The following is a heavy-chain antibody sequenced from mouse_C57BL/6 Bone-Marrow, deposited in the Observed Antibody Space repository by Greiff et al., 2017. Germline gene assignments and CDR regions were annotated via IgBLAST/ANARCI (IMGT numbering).Heavy chain of an antibody. CDR2: INPGSGGT. CDR1: GYAFTNYL. V-gene: IGHV1-54*01. CDR3: ARTPTVVAPMDY. J-gene: IGHJ4*01. Sequence: VQLQQSGAELVRPGTSVKVSCKASGYAFTNYLIEWVKQRPGQGLEWIGVINPGSGGTNYNEKFKGKATLTADKSSSTSYMQLSSRTSEDSAVYFCARTPTVVAPMDYWGQGTSVTVSS. D-gene: IGHD1-1*01.